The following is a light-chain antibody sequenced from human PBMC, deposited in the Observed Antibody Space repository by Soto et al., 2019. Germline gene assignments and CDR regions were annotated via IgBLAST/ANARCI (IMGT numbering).Light chain of an antibody. Sequence: ETLLTQSPATLSLSPGEGATLSCRSSQSIGTYLAWYQQRPGQAPRLLIYDTSNRATGIPARFSGSASGTDFTLTISSLEPEDFAVYYCQQRSSWPPITFGQGTRLEI. V-gene: IGKV3-11*01. J-gene: IGKJ5*01. CDR2: DTS. CDR1: QSIGTY. CDR3: QQRSSWPPIT.